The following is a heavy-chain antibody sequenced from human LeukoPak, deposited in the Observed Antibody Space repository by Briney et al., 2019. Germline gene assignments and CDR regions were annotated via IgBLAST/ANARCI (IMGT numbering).Heavy chain of an antibody. CDR2: FNTYNDNT. V-gene: IGHV1-18*01. CDR1: GYTXATYG. Sequence: GASVKVSCKTSGYTXATYGISWVRQAPGQGLEWMGWFNTYNDNTKYAQKLQGRVTMTTDTSTNTAYMELRSLGSDDTAVYYCARALYSNYVLGLYYFDYWGQGTLVTVSS. CDR3: ARALYSNYVLGLYYFDY. D-gene: IGHD4-11*01. J-gene: IGHJ4*02.